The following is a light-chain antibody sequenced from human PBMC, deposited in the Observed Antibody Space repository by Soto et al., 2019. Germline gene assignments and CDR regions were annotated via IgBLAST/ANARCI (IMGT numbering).Light chain of an antibody. CDR3: CSYAGNSNYV. J-gene: IGLJ1*01. CDR1: SSDVGGYNY. Sequence: QSALTQHPSASGSPGQSVTISCTGTSSDVGGYNYVSWYQQHPGEAPKLIIYEVTKRPSGVPDRFSGSKSGNTASLTVSGLQAEDEADYHCCSYAGNSNYVFGTGTKSPS. V-gene: IGLV2-8*01. CDR2: EVT.